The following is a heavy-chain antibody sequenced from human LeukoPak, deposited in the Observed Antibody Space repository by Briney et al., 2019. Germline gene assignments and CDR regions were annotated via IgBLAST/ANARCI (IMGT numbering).Heavy chain of an antibody. CDR1: GYTFASYG. D-gene: IGHD2-2*01. Sequence: ASVKVSCKASGYTFASYGISWVRRAPGQGLEWMGWISAYNGNTNYAQKLQGRVTMTTDTSTSTAYMELRSLRSDDTAVYYCARSNCSSTSCPRVHFDYWGQGTLVTVSS. V-gene: IGHV1-18*01. CDR2: ISAYNGNT. J-gene: IGHJ4*02. CDR3: ARSNCSSTSCPRVHFDY.